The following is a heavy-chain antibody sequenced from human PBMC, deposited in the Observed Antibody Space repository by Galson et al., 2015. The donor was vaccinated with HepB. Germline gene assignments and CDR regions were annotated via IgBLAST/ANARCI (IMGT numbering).Heavy chain of an antibody. CDR2: ISAYNGNT. CDR3: ARDRQMATIGGYFDY. D-gene: IGHD5-24*01. J-gene: IGHJ4*02. CDR1: GYTFTSYG. V-gene: IGHV1-18*01. Sequence: SVKVSCKASGYTFTSYGISWVRQAPGQGLEWMGWISAYNGNTNYAQKLQGRVTMTTDTSTSTAYMELRSLRSDDTAVYYCARDRQMATIGGYFDYWGQGTLVTVSS.